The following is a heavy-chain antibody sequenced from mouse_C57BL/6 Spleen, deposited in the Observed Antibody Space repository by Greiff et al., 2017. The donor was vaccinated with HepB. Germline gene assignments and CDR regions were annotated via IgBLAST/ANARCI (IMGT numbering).Heavy chain of an antibody. V-gene: IGHV1-81*01. Sequence: VKLMESGAELARPGASVKLSCKASGYTFTSYGISWVKQRTGQGLEWIGEIYPRSGNTYYNEKFKGKATLTADKSSSTAYMELRSLTSEDSAVYFCARITTVVASFDYWGQGTTLTVSS. D-gene: IGHD1-1*01. CDR3: ARITTVVASFDY. CDR1: GYTFTSYG. CDR2: IYPRSGNT. J-gene: IGHJ2*01.